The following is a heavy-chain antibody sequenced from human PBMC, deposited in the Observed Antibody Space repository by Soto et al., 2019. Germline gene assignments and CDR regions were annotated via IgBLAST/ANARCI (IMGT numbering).Heavy chain of an antibody. D-gene: IGHD3-10*01. V-gene: IGHV1-69*18. CDR2: VLPVLGTT. Sequence: QVQLEQSGAEVKKPGSSVTVSCKASGDRFTSYAIGWVRQAPGQGLEWVGTVLPVLGTTNYAQKLRGRVIITADESTSTAYMELGSLRSDDTAIYYCARDRADRGFDYWGQGTLVTVSS. CDR3: ARDRADRGFDY. CDR1: GDRFTSYA. J-gene: IGHJ4*02.